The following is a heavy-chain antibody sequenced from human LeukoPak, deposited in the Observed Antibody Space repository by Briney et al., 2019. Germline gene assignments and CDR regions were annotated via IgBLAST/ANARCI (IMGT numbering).Heavy chain of an antibody. J-gene: IGHJ4*02. CDR3: TRSSGWWSLDY. CDR1: GDSISSSNW. D-gene: IGHD6-19*01. CDR2: ISHTGST. Sequence: PSETPSLTCTVSGDSISSSNWWNWVRLPPGKGLDWIGEISHTGSTKYSPSLKDRVTISKDNSKNQFSLKLNSVTAADTATYYCTRSSGWWSLDYWGQGALITVSS. V-gene: IGHV4-4*02.